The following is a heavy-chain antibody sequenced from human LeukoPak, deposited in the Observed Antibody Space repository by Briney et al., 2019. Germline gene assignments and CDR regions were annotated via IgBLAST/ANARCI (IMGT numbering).Heavy chain of an antibody. CDR1: GYTFTGYY. D-gene: IGHD3-16*02. CDR3: ARGDYVWGSYRS. J-gene: IGHJ5*02. CDR2: TNPNSGGT. V-gene: IGHV1-2*02. Sequence: ASVKVSCKASGYTFTGYYMHWVRQAPGQGLEWMGWTNPNSGGTNYAQTFQGRVTMTRDTSISTAYMELSRLRSDDTAVYYCARGDYVWGSYRSWGQGTLVTVSS.